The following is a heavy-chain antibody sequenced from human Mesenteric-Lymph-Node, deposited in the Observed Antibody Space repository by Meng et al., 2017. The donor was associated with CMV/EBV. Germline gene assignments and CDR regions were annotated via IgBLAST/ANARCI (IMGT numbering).Heavy chain of an antibody. CDR3: ARDVSPQLGPTNLMFYYGMDV. CDR2: ISASRNTI. CDR1: GFTFSEYY. Sequence: GESLKISCVGSGFTFSEYYINWIRQAPGKGLEWVSYISASRNTIYYTDSVKGRFTITRDNAKSSAFLQMNSLRAEDTAVYYCARDVSPQLGPTNLMFYYGMDVWGQGTTVTVSS. J-gene: IGHJ6*02. D-gene: IGHD3-10*02. V-gene: IGHV3-11*04.